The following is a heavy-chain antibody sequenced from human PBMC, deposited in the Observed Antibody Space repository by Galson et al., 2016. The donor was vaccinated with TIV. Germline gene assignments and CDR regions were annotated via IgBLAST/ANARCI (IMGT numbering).Heavy chain of an antibody. CDR1: GDSLSELV. D-gene: IGHD2/OR15-2a*01. Sequence: SVKVSCKVSGDSLSELVMHWVRQGPGKGLEWMGGFDPEVSKTVYAQKFQGRLTMTADTSRDTAYMELGSLTFEDTAVYYCATVAWFPGLSLDNWGQGTLVIVSS. V-gene: IGHV1-24*01. J-gene: IGHJ4*02. CDR2: FDPEVSKT. CDR3: ATVAWFPGLSLDN.